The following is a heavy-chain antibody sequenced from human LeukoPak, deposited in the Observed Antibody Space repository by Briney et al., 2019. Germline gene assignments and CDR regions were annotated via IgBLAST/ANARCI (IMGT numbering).Heavy chain of an antibody. Sequence: GGSLRLSCASSEFTFISYAMSGVRQAPRKGLEWVSAFSGSGGSTYYADSVKGRFTISRDNSKNTLYLQMNSLRAEDTAVYYCAKVPAYCGGDCFLDYWGQGTLVTVSS. V-gene: IGHV3-23*01. CDR1: EFTFISYA. J-gene: IGHJ4*02. D-gene: IGHD2-21*02. CDR3: AKVPAYCGGDCFLDY. CDR2: FSGSGGST.